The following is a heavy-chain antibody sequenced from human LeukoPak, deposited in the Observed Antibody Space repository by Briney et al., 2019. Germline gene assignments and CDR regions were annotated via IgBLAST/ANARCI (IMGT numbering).Heavy chain of an antibody. CDR1: GFTFSSYA. D-gene: IGHD2-2*01. V-gene: IGHV3-30*04. CDR3: ARVPEYQPYGMDV. J-gene: IGHJ6*02. Sequence: GGSLRLSCAASGFTFSSYAMHWVRQAPGKGLEWVAVISYDGSNKYYADSEKGRFTISRDNSKNTLYLQMNSLRAEDTAVYYCARVPEYQPYGMDVWGQGTTVTVSS. CDR2: ISYDGSNK.